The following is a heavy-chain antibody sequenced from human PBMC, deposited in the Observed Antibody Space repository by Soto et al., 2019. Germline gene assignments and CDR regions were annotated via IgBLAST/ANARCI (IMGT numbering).Heavy chain of an antibody. CDR3: ARGDSTDCSKGVCSFFYNHDMDV. J-gene: IGHJ6*02. Sequence: ASVKVSCKASGYSFTDYHIHWVRQAPGQGLEWLGRINPKSGGTSTAQKFQGWVTMTTDTSISTASMELTRLTSDDTAIYYCARGDSTDCSKGVCSFFYNHDMDVWGQGATVTVSS. V-gene: IGHV1-2*04. CDR2: INPKSGGT. D-gene: IGHD2-8*01. CDR1: GYSFTDYH.